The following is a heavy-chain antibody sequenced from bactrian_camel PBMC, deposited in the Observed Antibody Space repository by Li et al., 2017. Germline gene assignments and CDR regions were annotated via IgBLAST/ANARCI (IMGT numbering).Heavy chain of an antibody. Sequence: QVQLVESGGGSVQAGGSLRLSCSISGYDPIYLCMGWFRQAPGKEREGVAVINRRGTTRYADFAKGRFTISKDNRKNILYLQMNSLTPGDTAMYYCTARYEFGLGACRGVGGLGFWGQGTQV. D-gene: IGHD1*01. CDR3: TARYEFGLGACRGVGGLGF. V-gene: IGHV3S53*01. CDR2: INRRGTT. J-gene: IGHJ6*01. CDR1: GYDPIYLC.